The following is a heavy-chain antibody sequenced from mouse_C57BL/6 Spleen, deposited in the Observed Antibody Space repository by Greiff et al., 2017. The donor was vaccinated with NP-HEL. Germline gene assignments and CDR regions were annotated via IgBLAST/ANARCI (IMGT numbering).Heavy chain of an antibody. CDR3: AEDGDYYGSSHWYFDV. CDR1: GYSFTSYY. V-gene: IGHV1-66*01. Sequence: VQLQQSGPELVKPGASVKISCKASGYSFTSYYIHWVKQRPGQGLEWIGWIYPGSGNTKYNEKFKGKATLTADTSSSTAYMQLSSLTSEDSAVYYCAEDGDYYGSSHWYFDVWGTGTTVTVSS. J-gene: IGHJ1*03. CDR2: IYPGSGNT. D-gene: IGHD1-1*01.